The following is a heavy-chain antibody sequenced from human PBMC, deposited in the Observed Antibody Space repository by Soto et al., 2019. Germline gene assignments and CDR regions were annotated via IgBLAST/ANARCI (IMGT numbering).Heavy chain of an antibody. CDR3: ARNAALTTVTAINFDY. V-gene: IGHV4-59*01. D-gene: IGHD4-17*01. Sequence: SETLSLTCTVSGGSISSYYWSWIRQPPGKGLEWIGYIYYSGSTNYNPSLKSRVTISVDTSKNQFSLKLSSVTAADTAVYYCARNAALTTVTAINFDYWGQGTLVTVSS. CDR1: GGSISSYY. CDR2: IYYSGST. J-gene: IGHJ4*02.